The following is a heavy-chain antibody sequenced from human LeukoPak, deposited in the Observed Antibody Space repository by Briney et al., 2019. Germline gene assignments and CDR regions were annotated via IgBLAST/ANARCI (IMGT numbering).Heavy chain of an antibody. CDR1: GGSFSGYY. CDR2: INHSGST. Sequence: PSETLSLTCAAYGGSFSGYYWSWIRQPPGKGLEWIGEINHSGSTNYNPSLKSRVTISVDTSKNQFSLKLSSVTAADTAVYYCARGRRQGITMVRGAFCDYWGQGTLVTVSS. J-gene: IGHJ4*02. CDR3: ARGRRQGITMVRGAFCDY. V-gene: IGHV4-34*01. D-gene: IGHD3-10*01.